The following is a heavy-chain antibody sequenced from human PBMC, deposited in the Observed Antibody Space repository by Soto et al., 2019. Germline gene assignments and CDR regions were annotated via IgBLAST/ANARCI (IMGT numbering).Heavy chain of an antibody. CDR1: GINFDDFA. J-gene: IGHJ4*02. D-gene: IGHD2-8*01. V-gene: IGHV3-9*01. Sequence: VQLVESGGGLVQPGGSRRLSCVVSGINFDDFAMHWVRQVPGKGLEWVSGINWDSEDIGYADSVKSRFTISRDNAKNSLYQHMNSLKAEDTALYYCAKDTAPGFYDANGHLDSWGQGTPVTVSS. CDR3: AKDTAPGFYDANGHLDS. CDR2: INWDSEDI.